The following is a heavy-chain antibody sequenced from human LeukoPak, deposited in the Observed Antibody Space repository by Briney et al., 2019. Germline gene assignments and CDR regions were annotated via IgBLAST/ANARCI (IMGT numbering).Heavy chain of an antibody. Sequence: SETLSLTCTVSGGSLSSYYWSWLRQPPGEGLEWIGRIYTSGSTNYNPSLKSRVTMSVDTSKNQFSLKLSSVTAADTAVYYCARVVYYESSGYSDYWGQGTLVTVSS. J-gene: IGHJ4*02. CDR3: ARVVYYESSGYSDY. V-gene: IGHV4-4*07. CDR1: GGSLSSYY. CDR2: IYTSGST. D-gene: IGHD3-22*01.